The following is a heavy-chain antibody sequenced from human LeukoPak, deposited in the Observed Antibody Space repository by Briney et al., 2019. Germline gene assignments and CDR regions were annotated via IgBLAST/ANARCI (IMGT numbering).Heavy chain of an antibody. V-gene: IGHV4-59*01. J-gene: IGHJ2*01. CDR3: ARTNSSGWYPLNWYFDL. CDR2: IYYSGST. Sequence: PSETLSLTCTVSGGSISSYYWSWIRQPPGKGLEWIGYIYYSGSTNYNPSLKSRVTISVDTSKNQFSLKLSSVTAADTAVYYCARTNSSGWYPLNWYFDLWGRGTLVTVSS. CDR1: GGSISSYY. D-gene: IGHD6-19*01.